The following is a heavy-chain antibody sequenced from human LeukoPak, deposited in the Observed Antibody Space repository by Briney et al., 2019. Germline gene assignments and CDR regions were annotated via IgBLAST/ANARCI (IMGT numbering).Heavy chain of an antibody. CDR3: TTGGYRYGDDY. D-gene: IGHD5-18*01. CDR2: FKSKTDGGTI. Sequence: PGGSLRLSCAASGFTFSTYAMSWVRQAPGRGLEWVGRFKSKTDGGTIDYAAPVKGRFTISRDDSKNTLYLQMNSLKTEDTAVYYCTTGGYRYGDDYWGQGTLVTVSS. V-gene: IGHV3-15*01. CDR1: GFTFSTYA. J-gene: IGHJ4*02.